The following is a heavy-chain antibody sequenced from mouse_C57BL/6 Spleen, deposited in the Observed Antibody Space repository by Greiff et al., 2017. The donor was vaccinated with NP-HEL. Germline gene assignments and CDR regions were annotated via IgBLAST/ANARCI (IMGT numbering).Heavy chain of an antibody. Sequence: EVQLQQSGPELVKPGASVKISCKASGYTFTDYYMNWVKQSHGKSLEWIGDINPNNGGTSYNQKFKGKATLTVDKSSSTAYMELRSLTSEDSAGYYCARWDYGYDEDYAMDYWGQGTSVTVSS. CDR2: INPNNGGT. CDR3: ARWDYGYDEDYAMDY. V-gene: IGHV1-26*01. J-gene: IGHJ4*01. D-gene: IGHD2-2*01. CDR1: GYTFTDYY.